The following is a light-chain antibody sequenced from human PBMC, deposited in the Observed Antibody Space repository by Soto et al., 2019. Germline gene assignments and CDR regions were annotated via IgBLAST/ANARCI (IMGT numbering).Light chain of an antibody. CDR2: GDN. J-gene: IGLJ1*01. CDR1: TSNIGAPYD. V-gene: IGLV1-40*01. Sequence: QLVLTQPLSVSGAPGQRVSISCTGSTSNIGAPYDVHWYQHLPGTAPKLLIYGDNNRPSGVPDRFSGSKSGTSASLAITRLQAEDEADYYCQSYDISLHNYVFGTGTKLTVL. CDR3: QSYDISLHNYV.